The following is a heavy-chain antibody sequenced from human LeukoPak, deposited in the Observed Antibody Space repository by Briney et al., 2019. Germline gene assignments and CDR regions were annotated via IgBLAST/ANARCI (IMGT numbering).Heavy chain of an antibody. CDR3: ARNRWPPRASSPRAWFDP. CDR1: GGSFSSYF. J-gene: IGHJ5*02. V-gene: IGHV4-34*01. Sequence: SETLSLTCAVHGGSFSSYFWSWIRQPPGKGLEWIGEISPGGGPNYNPSLKSQLTISADTSKNQVSLNLTSVTAADPDVYFRARNRWPPRASSPRAWFDPGGQGTMVIVSS. CDR2: ISPGGGP. D-gene: IGHD1-14*01.